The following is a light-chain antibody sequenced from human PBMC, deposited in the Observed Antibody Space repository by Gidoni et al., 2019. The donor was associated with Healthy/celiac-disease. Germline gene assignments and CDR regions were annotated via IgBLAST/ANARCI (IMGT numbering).Light chain of an antibody. V-gene: IGKV3-20*01. CDR1: QTISNSA. CDR3: QQFDSVPRT. CDR2: AAS. J-gene: IGKJ2*01. Sequence: EIVLTQSPGTLSLSPGERATLSCRASQTISNSALAWYHQKPGQAPRLLIYAASSRATGIPDRFRGSGSGTGFTLTISKLEPEDFAVYYCQQFDSVPRTFXXXTKLEIK.